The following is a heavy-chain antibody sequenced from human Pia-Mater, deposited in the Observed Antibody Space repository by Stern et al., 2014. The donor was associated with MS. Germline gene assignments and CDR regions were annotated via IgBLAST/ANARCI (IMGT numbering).Heavy chain of an antibody. CDR2: LIPIFGTA. CDR3: ARRGMGATTKYGMDV. Sequence: VQLVESGAEVKKPGSSVKVSCKASGGTFSSYAISWVRQAPGQGLEWMGGLIPIFGTANYAQKFQGRVTITADKSTSTAYMELSSLRSEDTAVYYCARRGMGATTKYGMDVWGQGTTVTVSS. CDR1: GGTFSSYA. D-gene: IGHD1-26*01. J-gene: IGHJ6*02. V-gene: IGHV1-69*06.